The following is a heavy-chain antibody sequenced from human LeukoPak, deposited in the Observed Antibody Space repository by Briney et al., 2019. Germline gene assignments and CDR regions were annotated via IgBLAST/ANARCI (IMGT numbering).Heavy chain of an antibody. CDR2: IGGNGGSA. Sequence: PGGSLRLSCAASGFTFSNYAMSWVRQAPGKGLEWVSAIGGNGGSAYYVDSVKGRFTISRDTSKNTLYLQMNSLRAEDTAVFYCARALFWSGFFDYWGQGTLVTVSS. CDR1: GFTFSNYA. D-gene: IGHD3-3*01. CDR3: ARALFWSGFFDY. V-gene: IGHV3-23*01. J-gene: IGHJ4*02.